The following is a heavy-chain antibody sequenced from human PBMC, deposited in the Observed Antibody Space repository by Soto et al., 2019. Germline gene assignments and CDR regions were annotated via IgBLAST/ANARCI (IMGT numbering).Heavy chain of an antibody. D-gene: IGHD6-13*01. CDR2: ISYDGSNK. J-gene: IGHJ6*02. CDR1: GFTFSSYG. CDR3: AKEGGSSSLYKVGGLDYYYGMDV. Sequence: QVQLVESGGGVVQPGRSLRLSCAASGFTFSSYGMHWVRQAPGKGLEWVAVISYDGSNKYYADSVKGRFTISRDNSKNTLYRQMNSLRAEDTAVYYCAKEGGSSSLYKVGGLDYYYGMDVWGQGTTVTVSS. V-gene: IGHV3-30*18.